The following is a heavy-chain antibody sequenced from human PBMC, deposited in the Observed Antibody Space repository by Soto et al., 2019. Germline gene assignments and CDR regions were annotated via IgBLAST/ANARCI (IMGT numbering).Heavy chain of an antibody. V-gene: IGHV4-38-2*01. CDR2: MYHSGST. CDR1: GYSIRSGYY. J-gene: IGHJ4*02. D-gene: IGHD3-3*01. CDR3: ARVADYDVWSGYYKPYYFDD. Sequence: SETLSLTCAVSGYSIRSGYYWGWIRQAPGKGLDYIGSMYHSGSTDYNPSLKSRVTISVDTSKNQFSLRLSSVTAADTAVYYCARVADYDVWSGYYKPYYFDDWGQGTLVTVSS.